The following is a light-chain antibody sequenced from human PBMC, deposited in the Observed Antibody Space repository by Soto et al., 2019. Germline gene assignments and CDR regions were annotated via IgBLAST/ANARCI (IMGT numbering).Light chain of an antibody. CDR1: QRVSTF. CDR3: QQYNNWPRT. CDR2: NAS. J-gene: IGKJ1*01. Sequence: EIVLTQSPATLSLSPGERAILSCRASQRVSTFLAWFQQKPVQPPRLLIYNASNRTTGIPARFSGSGSGSEITLTISSLQSEDFAVYYCQQYNNWPRTFGQGTKVDIK. V-gene: IGKV3-15*01.